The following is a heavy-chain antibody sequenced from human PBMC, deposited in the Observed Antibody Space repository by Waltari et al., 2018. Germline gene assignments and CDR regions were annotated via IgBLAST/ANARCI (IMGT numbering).Heavy chain of an antibody. CDR1: GFTFSSYA. D-gene: IGHD3-10*01. Sequence: EVQLVESGGGLVQPGGYLRLSCAASGFTFSSYAMSWVRQAPGKGLEWVSVISGSGGTTYYADSVKGRFTISRDNSKNTLYLQMNSLRAEDTAVYYCAKESGGSGSYYDYWGQGTLVTVSS. V-gene: IGHV3-23*04. J-gene: IGHJ4*02. CDR3: AKESGGSGSYYDY. CDR2: ISGSGGTT.